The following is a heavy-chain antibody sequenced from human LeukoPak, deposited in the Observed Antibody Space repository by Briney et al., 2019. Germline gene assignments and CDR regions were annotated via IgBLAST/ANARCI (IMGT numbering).Heavy chain of an antibody. D-gene: IGHD3-10*01. CDR2: INPDGSTT. V-gene: IGHV3-74*01. CDR1: GFTFSNYW. J-gene: IGHJ4*02. CDR3: AKDLHYGSADY. Sequence: GGSLRLPCAASGFTFSNYWMHWVRQDPGKGLVWVSFINPDGSTTNYADSVKGRFTISRDNAKNALYLQMNSLRAEDTAVYYCAKDLHYGSADYWGQGTLVTVSS.